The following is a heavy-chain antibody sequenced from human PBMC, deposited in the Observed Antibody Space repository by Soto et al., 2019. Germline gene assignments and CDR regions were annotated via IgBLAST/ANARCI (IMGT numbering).Heavy chain of an antibody. J-gene: IGHJ3*02. CDR2: IIPIFGTA. V-gene: IGHV1-69*13. Sequence: AAAVKVSCTASGGTFSSYAIRWVRQAPGQGLEWMGGIIPIFGTANYAQKFQGRVTITADESTSTAYMELSSLRSEDTAVYYCARPLGPAAMSGAFDIWGQGTMVTV. D-gene: IGHD2-2*01. CDR3: ARPLGPAAMSGAFDI. CDR1: GGTFSSYA.